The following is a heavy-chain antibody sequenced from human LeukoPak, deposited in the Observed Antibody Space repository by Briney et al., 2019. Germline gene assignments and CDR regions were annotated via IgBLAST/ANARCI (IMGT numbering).Heavy chain of an antibody. J-gene: IGHJ4*02. CDR1: GGSISSGGYS. D-gene: IGHD2-2*02. V-gene: IGHV4-30-4*07. CDR2: IYYSGST. Sequence: SQTLSLTCAVSGGSISSGGYSWSWIRQPPGTGLEWIGYIYYSGSTYYNPSLKSRVTISVDTSKNQFSLKLSSVTAADTAVYYCARDRYLFDYWGQGTLVTVSS. CDR3: ARDRYLFDY.